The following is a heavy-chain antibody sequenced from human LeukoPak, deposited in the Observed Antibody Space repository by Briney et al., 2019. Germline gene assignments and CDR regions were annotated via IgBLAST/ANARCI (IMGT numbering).Heavy chain of an antibody. CDR1: GFTFSTYT. J-gene: IGHJ5*01. CDR2: IFYDGSNK. V-gene: IGHV3-30*04. CDR3: ARDRQEQHQVGSGNQLYNWFDS. D-gene: IGHD1-26*01. Sequence: GGSLRLSCTASGFTFSTYTFHWVRQAPGKGLEWVAAIFYDGSNKFYTDSVKGRFTISRDNSKNTLYLQMNSLRAEDTAVYYCARDRQEQHQVGSGNQLYNWFDSWGQGTLVTVSS.